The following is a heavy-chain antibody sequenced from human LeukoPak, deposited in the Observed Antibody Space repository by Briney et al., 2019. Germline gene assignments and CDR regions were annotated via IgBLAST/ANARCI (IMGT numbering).Heavy chain of an antibody. CDR3: ARTRLVNDAFDI. CDR2: INPNSGGT. J-gene: IGHJ3*02. D-gene: IGHD6-6*01. V-gene: IGHV1-2*02. Sequence: ASVKVSCKASGYTFTGYYMHWVRQAPGQGLEWMGWINPNSGGTNYAQKFQGRVTMTRDTSISTAYMELSRLRSDDTAVYYCARTRLVNDAFDIWGQGTMVTVSS. CDR1: GYTFTGYY.